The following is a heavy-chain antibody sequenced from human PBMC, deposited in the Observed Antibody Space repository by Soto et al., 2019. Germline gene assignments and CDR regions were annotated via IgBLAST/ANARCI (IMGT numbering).Heavy chain of an antibody. CDR1: GGSISSGGYY. V-gene: IGHV4-31*03. J-gene: IGHJ5*02. CDR2: IYYSGNT. D-gene: IGHD1-1*01. Sequence: QVQLQESGPGLVKPSQTLSLTCTASGGSISSGGYYWSWIRQHPGKGLEWIGYIYYSGNTYYNPSLKGRVTISVDTSKNQFSLRLNSVTAADTAVYYCASGNWNPNWFDPWGQGTLVTVSS. CDR3: ASGNWNPNWFDP.